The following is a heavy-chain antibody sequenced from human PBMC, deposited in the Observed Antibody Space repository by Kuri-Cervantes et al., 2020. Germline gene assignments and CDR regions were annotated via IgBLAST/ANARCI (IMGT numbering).Heavy chain of an antibody. Sequence: ASVKVSCKASGYTFTSYAMHWVRQAPGQRLEWMGWINAGNGNTKYSQKFQGRVTITRDTSASTAYMELSSLRSEDTAVYYCARDIGLLYGDYADYWGQGTLVTVSS. CDR2: INAGNGNT. CDR3: ARDIGLLYGDYADY. J-gene: IGHJ4*02. V-gene: IGHV1-3*01. D-gene: IGHD4-17*01. CDR1: GYTFTSYA.